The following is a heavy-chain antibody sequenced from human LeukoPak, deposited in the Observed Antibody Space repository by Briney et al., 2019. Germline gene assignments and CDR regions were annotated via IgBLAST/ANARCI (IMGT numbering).Heavy chain of an antibody. D-gene: IGHD2-15*01. Sequence: SETLSLTCAVYGGSFSGYYWSWIRQPPGKGLEWIGEINHSGSTNYNPSLKSRVTISVDTSKNQFSLKLSSVTAADTAVYYCARGLGRSRWHRDYWGQGTLVTVSS. CDR2: INHSGST. V-gene: IGHV4-34*01. J-gene: IGHJ4*02. CDR1: GGSFSGYY. CDR3: ARGLGRSRWHRDY.